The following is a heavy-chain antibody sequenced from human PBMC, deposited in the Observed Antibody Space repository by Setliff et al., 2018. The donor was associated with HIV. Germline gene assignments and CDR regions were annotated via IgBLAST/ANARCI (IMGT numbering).Heavy chain of an antibody. Sequence: ASVKVSCKASGYNFNAFYMHWVRRAPGQALEWMGRIYPNTGATSAAVKFRGRVTMTRDTSISTAYMELRGLTTDDAAVYYCARIPCSGGNCYRPPNHYHMDVWGQGTTVTVSS. CDR3: ARIPCSGGNCYRPPNHYHMDV. CDR2: IYPNTGAT. CDR1: GYNFNAFY. V-gene: IGHV1-2*06. J-gene: IGHJ6*03. D-gene: IGHD2-15*01.